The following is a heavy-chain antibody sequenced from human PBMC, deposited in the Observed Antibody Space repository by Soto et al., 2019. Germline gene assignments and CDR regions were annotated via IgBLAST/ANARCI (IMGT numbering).Heavy chain of an antibody. V-gene: IGHV4-39*01. CDR3: ARLSETWAVAGTLYFDY. J-gene: IGHJ4*02. Sequence: SETLSLTCTVSGGSISSSSYYWGWIRQPPGKGLEWIGSIYYSGSTYYNPSLKNRVTISVDTSKNQLSLKLSSVTAADTAVYYCARLSETWAVAGTLYFDYWGQGTLVTVSS. D-gene: IGHD6-19*01. CDR1: GGSISSSSYY. CDR2: IYYSGST.